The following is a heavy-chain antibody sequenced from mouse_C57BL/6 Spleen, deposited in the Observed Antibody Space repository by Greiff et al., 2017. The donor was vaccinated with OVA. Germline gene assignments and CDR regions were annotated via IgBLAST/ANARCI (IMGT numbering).Heavy chain of an antibody. J-gene: IGHJ3*01. D-gene: IGHD4-1*01. CDR1: GFTFSSYT. CDR3: ARLGDCGRFAY. CDR2: ISGGGGNT. Sequence: EVMLVESGGGLVKPGGSLKLSCAASGFTFSSYTMSWVRQTPEKRLEWVATISGGGGNTYYPDSVKGRFTISRDTANNTLYLQMSRLRSEDTALYYCARLGDCGRFAYWGQGTLVTVSA. V-gene: IGHV5-9*01.